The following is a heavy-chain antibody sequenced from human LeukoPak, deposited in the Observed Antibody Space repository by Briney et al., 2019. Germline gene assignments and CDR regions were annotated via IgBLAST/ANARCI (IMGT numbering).Heavy chain of an antibody. CDR1: GYTFTSYD. V-gene: IGHV1-8*01. CDR2: MNPNSGNT. J-gene: IGHJ4*02. D-gene: IGHD3-3*01. CDR3: ARGYDFWSGYYTRSTTDGSFDY. Sequence: GASVKVSCKASGYTFTSYDINWVRQATGQGLEWMGWMNPNSGNTGYAQKFQGRVTMTRNTSISTAYMELRSLRSDDTAVYYCARGYDFWSGYYTRSTTDGSFDYWGQGTLVTVSS.